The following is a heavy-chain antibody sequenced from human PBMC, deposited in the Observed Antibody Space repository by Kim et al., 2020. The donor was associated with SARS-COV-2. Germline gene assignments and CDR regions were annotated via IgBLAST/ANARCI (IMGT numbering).Heavy chain of an antibody. Sequence: SETLSLTCTVSGRSISSSSYYWGWIRQPPGKGLEWIGSIYYSGSTYYNPSLKSRVTISVDTSKNQFSLKLSSVTAADTAVYYCARQSRSTGYYFDYCG. J-gene: IGHJ4*01. CDR2: IYYSGST. V-gene: IGHV4-39*01. CDR3: ARQSRSTGYYFDY. D-gene: IGHD4-4*01. CDR1: GRSISSSSYY.